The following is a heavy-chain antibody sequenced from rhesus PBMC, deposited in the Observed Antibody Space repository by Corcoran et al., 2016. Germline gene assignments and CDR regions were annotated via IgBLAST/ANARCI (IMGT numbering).Heavy chain of an antibody. CDR1: GYTFTEFS. J-gene: IGHJ4*01. CDR2: VDPEDGEA. V-gene: IGHV1-111*02. Sequence: EVQLVQSGAEVKKPGASVKISCKASGYTFTEFSMHWVRKAPGKGLEWMGRVDPEDGEADYAQKFQDRVTITADTSTDTAYMELSSLRSEDTAVYYCARLGYSYSSYYFDYWGQGVLVTVSS. D-gene: IGHD5-12*01. CDR3: ARLGYSYSSYYFDY.